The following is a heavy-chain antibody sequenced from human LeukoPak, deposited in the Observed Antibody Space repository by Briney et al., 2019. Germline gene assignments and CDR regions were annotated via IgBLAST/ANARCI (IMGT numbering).Heavy chain of an antibody. D-gene: IGHD6-19*01. Sequence: GGSLRLSCAASGFTFSSYSMNWVRQAPGKGLEWVSYISSSSSTIYYADSVKGRFTISRDNAKNSLYLQMNSLRDEDTAVYYCARGLTGYSSGWYLTGDYYYGMDVWGQGTMVTVSS. CDR2: ISSSSSTI. V-gene: IGHV3-48*02. J-gene: IGHJ6*02. CDR3: ARGLTGYSSGWYLTGDYYYGMDV. CDR1: GFTFSSYS.